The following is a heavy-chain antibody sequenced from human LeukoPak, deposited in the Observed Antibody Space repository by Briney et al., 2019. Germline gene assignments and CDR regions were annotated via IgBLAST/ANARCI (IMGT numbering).Heavy chain of an antibody. CDR2: ISSSSSYI. Sequence: GGSLRLSCAASGFTFSSYSMNWVRQAPGKGLEWVSSISSSSSYIYYADSVKGRFTISRDNAKNSLYLQMNSLRAEDTAVYYCARVAVASDDAFDIWGQGTMATVSS. CDR3: ARVAVASDDAFDI. CDR1: GFTFSSYS. V-gene: IGHV3-21*01. J-gene: IGHJ3*02. D-gene: IGHD6-19*01.